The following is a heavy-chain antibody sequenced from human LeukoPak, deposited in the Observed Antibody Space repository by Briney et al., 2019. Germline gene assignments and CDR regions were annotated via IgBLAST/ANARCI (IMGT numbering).Heavy chain of an antibody. V-gene: IGHV3-33*01. J-gene: IGHJ6*02. D-gene: IGHD6-13*01. Sequence: ARGSLRLSCAASGFTFSSYGMHWVRQAPGKGLEWVAVIWYDGSNKYYADSVKGRFTISRDNSKNTLYLQMNSLRAEDTAVYYCARDGARDSSWYEGRLYYYYGMDVWGQGTTVTVSS. CDR2: IWYDGSNK. CDR1: GFTFSSYG. CDR3: ARDGARDSSWYEGRLYYYYGMDV.